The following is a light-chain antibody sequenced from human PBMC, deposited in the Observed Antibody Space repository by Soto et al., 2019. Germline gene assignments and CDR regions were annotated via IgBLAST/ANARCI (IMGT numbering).Light chain of an antibody. Sequence: DIQMTQSPSSLSASVGDRVTITCRASESIARHLNWYQQRPGKAPKLLIYAASSLQNGVPSKFRWGGSWTEFTPTNSKLEPEDVATYYCQQSYIQISITFGQGTRLEIK. CDR3: QQSYIQISIT. V-gene: IGKV1-39*01. J-gene: IGKJ5*01. CDR1: ESIARH. CDR2: AAS.